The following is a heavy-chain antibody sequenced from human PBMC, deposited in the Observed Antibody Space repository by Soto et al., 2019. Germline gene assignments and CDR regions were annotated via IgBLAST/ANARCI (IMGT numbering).Heavy chain of an antibody. CDR3: ARVPTYCGGDCFLYYFDY. CDR2: IIPIFGTA. V-gene: IGHV1-69*01. D-gene: IGHD2-21*02. J-gene: IGHJ4*02. CDR1: GGTFSSYA. Sequence: QVQLVQSGAEVKKPGSSVKVSCKASGGTFSSYAISWVRQAPGQGLEWMGGIIPIFGTANYAQKFQGRVTITADESTSAAYMELSSVRSEDTAVYYCARVPTYCGGDCFLYYFDYWGQGTLVTVSS.